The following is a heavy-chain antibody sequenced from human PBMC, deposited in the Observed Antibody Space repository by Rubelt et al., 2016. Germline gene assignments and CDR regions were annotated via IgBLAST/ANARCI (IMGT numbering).Heavy chain of an antibody. J-gene: IGHJ4*02. Sequence: EVQLVESGGGLVQPGGSLRLSCAASGFTVSSNYMSWVRQAPGKGLEWVSVIYSGGSTYYADSVKGRFTIARDNPKNTLDLQMNSLRAEDTAVYYCARNWGFDYWGQGTLVTVSS. CDR1: GFTVSSNY. V-gene: IGHV3-66*01. CDR3: ARNWGFDY. D-gene: IGHD7-27*01. CDR2: IYSGGST.